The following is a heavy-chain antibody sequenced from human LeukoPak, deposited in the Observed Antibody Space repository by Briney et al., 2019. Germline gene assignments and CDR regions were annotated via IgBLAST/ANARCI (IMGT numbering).Heavy chain of an antibody. CDR1: AGSLSNHG. Sequence: QSGGSLRLSCVASAGSLSNHGMDCVRQAPGKGLEWVAFMRYDGSQILYTDSVKGRFIISRDNSKSPLHLQIDRRTVDEPAVYYCAKRLSFGESLGGPFDYWGQGTLVTVSP. V-gene: IGHV3-30*02. D-gene: IGHD3-10*01. CDR2: MRYDGSQI. J-gene: IGHJ4*02. CDR3: AKRLSFGESLGGPFDY.